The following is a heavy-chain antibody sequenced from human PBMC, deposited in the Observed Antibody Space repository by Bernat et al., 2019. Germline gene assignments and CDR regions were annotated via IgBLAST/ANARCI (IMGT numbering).Heavy chain of an antibody. CDR2: ISSSSSYI. J-gene: IGHJ4*02. CDR1: GFTFSSYS. Sequence: EVQLVESGGGLVKPGGSLRLSCAASGFTFSSYSMNWVRQAPGKGLEWVSSISSSSSYIYYADSVKGRFTISRDNAKNSLYLQMNSLRAEDTAVYYCARCIGSSWPIDYWGQGTLVTVSS. D-gene: IGHD6-13*01. CDR3: ARCIGSSWPIDY. V-gene: IGHV3-21*01.